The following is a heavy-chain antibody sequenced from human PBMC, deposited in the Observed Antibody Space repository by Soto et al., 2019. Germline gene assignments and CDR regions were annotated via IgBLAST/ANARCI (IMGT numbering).Heavy chain of an antibody. J-gene: IGHJ4*02. D-gene: IGHD3-9*01. Sequence: QVQLVESGGGLVKPGGSLRLSCAASGFTFSDYYMSWIRQAPGKGLEWVSYISSSSSYTNYADSVKGRFTISRDNANNRLYLQMNSLRAEDPAAYYCARDEDILTGYYDYWGQATPITVSS. CDR3: ARDEDILTGYYDY. CDR1: GFTFSDYY. CDR2: ISSSSSYT. V-gene: IGHV3-11*06.